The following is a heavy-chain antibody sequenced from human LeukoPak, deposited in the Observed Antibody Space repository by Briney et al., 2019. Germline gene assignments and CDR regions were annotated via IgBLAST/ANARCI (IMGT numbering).Heavy chain of an antibody. J-gene: IGHJ4*02. CDR1: GFTVTGNY. D-gene: IGHD2-21*01. CDR2: ISYDGSNK. Sequence: GGSLRLSCAVSGFTVTGNYMTWVRLAPGKGLEWVAVISYDGSNKYYADSVKGRFTISRDNSKNTLYLQMNSLRAEDTAVYYCAKDLISRGYSYSFDYWGQGTLVTVSS. V-gene: IGHV3-30*18. CDR3: AKDLISRGYSYSFDY.